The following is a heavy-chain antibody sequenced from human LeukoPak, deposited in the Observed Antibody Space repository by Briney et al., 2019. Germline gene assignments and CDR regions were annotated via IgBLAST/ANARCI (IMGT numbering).Heavy chain of an antibody. CDR3: ARDFRGYDSSGYYYYFDY. V-gene: IGHV3-21*01. Sequence: PGGSLRLSCAASGFTFSSYSMNWVRQAPGKGRECVSSISISSSYIYYADSVKGRFTISRDNAKNSLYLQMNSLRAVDTAVYYCARDFRGYDSSGYYYYFDYWGQGTLVTVSS. CDR2: ISISSSYI. CDR1: GFTFSSYS. J-gene: IGHJ4*02. D-gene: IGHD3-22*01.